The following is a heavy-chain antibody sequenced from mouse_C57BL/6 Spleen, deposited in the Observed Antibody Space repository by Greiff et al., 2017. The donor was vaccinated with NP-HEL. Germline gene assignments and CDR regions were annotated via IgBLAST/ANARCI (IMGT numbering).Heavy chain of an antibody. CDR3: ARSGYEDDVGDWDVEV. Sequence: VQLQQSGPELVKPGASVKISCKASGYSFTDYNMNWVKQSNGQSLEWIGVINPNYGTTSYNQKFKGKATLTVDQSSSTAYMQLNSLTSEDSAVYYCARSGYEDDVGDWDVEVWGTGTTVTVAS. D-gene: IGHD3-1*01. J-gene: IGHJ1*03. V-gene: IGHV1-39*01. CDR2: INPNYGTT. CDR1: GYSFTDYN.